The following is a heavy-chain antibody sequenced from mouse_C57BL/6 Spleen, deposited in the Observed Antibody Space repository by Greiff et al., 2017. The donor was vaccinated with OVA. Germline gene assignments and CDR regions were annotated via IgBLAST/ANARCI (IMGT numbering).Heavy chain of an antibody. V-gene: IGHV1-76*01. J-gene: IGHJ2*01. CDR1: GYTFTDYY. Sequence: QVLLKQSGAELVRPGASVKLSCTASGYTFTDYYINWVKQSPGPGLEWIARIYPGSGNTYYNEKFKGKATLTAEKSSSTAYMQLSSLTSEDSAVYFCARKGGLAHYFDYWGQGTTLTVYS. D-gene: IGHD4-1*01. CDR2: IYPGSGNT. CDR3: ARKGGLAHYFDY.